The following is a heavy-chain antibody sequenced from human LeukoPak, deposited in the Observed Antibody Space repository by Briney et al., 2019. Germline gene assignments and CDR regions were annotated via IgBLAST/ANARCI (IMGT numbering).Heavy chain of an antibody. Sequence: SETLSLTCTVSGGSISSSSYYWGWIRQPPGKGLEWIGSIYYSGSTYYNPSLKSRVTISVDTSKNQFSLKLTSVTAADTAVYFCARRGHYTFPYWGQGDLVTVSS. J-gene: IGHJ4*02. CDR2: IYYSGST. CDR3: ARRGHYTFPY. V-gene: IGHV4-39*01. CDR1: GGSISSSSYY. D-gene: IGHD2/OR15-2a*01.